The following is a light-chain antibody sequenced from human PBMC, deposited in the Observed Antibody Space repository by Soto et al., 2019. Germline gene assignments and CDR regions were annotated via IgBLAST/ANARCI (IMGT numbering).Light chain of an antibody. J-gene: IGKJ1*01. Sequence: DIQMTQSPSTLSSSIGDRVTITCRASQTINNWLAWYQQKPGKAPNLLIYHASNLETGVPSRFSGSAFGTEFTLTISSLQPDDFSTYYCQHYNSYPWTFGQGPTV. CDR3: QHYNSYPWT. CDR1: QTINNW. V-gene: IGKV1-5*01. CDR2: HAS.